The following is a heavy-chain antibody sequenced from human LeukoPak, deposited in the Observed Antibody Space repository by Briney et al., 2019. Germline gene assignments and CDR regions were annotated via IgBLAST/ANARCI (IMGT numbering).Heavy chain of an antibody. Sequence: PSETLSLTCTVSGGSISSSSYCWGWIRQPPGKGLEWIGSIYYSGSTYYNPSLKSRVTISVDTSKNQFSLKLSSVTAADTAVYYCARATGYDFWSGYYTRMDVWGKGTTVTVSS. CDR1: GGSISSSSYC. J-gene: IGHJ6*04. D-gene: IGHD3-3*01. CDR3: ARATGYDFWSGYYTRMDV. CDR2: IYYSGST. V-gene: IGHV4-39*07.